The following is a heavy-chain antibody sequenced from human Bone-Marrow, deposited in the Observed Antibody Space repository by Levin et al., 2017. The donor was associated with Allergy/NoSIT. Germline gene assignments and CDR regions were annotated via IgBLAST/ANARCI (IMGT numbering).Heavy chain of an antibody. CDR2: ISTSVSTV. V-gene: IGHV3-48*03. CDR3: AREWIHLSSAYFTDY. D-gene: IGHD3-22*01. J-gene: IGHJ4*02. Sequence: LSLTCAASGFTFSSYEMNWVRQAPGKGLEWISYISTSVSTVYYADSVKGRFTISRDNAKNSLYLQMNTLRAEDTAVYYCAREWIHLSSAYFTDYWGQGTLVTVAS. CDR1: GFTFSSYE.